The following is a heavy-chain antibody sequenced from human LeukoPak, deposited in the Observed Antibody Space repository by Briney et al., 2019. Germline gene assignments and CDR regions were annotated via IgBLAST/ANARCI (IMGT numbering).Heavy chain of an antibody. D-gene: IGHD5-18*01. CDR2: ISSSGSTI. J-gene: IGHJ4*02. Sequence: GGSLRLSCAASGFTFSSYAMSWVRQAPGKGLEWVSYISSSGSTIYYADSVKGRFTISRDNAKNSLYLQMNSLRAEDTAVYYCVRDQPIGYSNGYPFDYWGQGTLVTVSS. V-gene: IGHV3-48*04. CDR1: GFTFSSYA. CDR3: VRDQPIGYSNGYPFDY.